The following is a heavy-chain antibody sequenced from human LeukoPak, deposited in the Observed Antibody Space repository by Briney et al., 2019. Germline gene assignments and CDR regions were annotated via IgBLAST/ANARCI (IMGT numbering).Heavy chain of an antibody. CDR3: ARSAIGYCSGGSCYSVWFDP. V-gene: IGHV4-38-2*02. CDR2: INHSGST. CDR1: GYSISSGYY. J-gene: IGHJ5*02. D-gene: IGHD2-15*01. Sequence: PSETLSLTCTVSGYSISSGYYWGWIRQPPGKGLEWIGEINHSGSTNYNPSLKSRVTISVDTSKNQFSLKLSSVTAADTAVYYCARSAIGYCSGGSCYSVWFDPWGQGTLVTVSS.